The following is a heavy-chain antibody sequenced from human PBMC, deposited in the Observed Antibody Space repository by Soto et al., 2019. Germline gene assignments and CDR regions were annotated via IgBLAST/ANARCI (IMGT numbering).Heavy chain of an antibody. CDR2: TYYRSKWYN. Sequence: SQTLSLTCAISGDSVSSNSAAWNWIRQSPSRGLEWLGRTYYRSKWYNDYAVSVKSRITINPDTSKNQFSLQLNSVTPEDTAVYHCAREETKDRIAARQYDAFDIWGQGTMVTVSS. CDR1: GDSVSSNSAA. CDR3: AREETKDRIAARQYDAFDI. V-gene: IGHV6-1*01. D-gene: IGHD6-6*01. J-gene: IGHJ3*02.